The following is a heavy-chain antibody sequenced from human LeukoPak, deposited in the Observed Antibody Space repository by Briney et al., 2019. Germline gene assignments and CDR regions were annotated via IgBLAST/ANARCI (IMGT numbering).Heavy chain of an antibody. CDR2: ISTSSSSTI. CDR3: ARDLSSRFPFDY. D-gene: IGHD3-16*02. V-gene: IGHV3-48*04. Sequence: GGSLRLSCAASGFTFSSYSMNWVRQAPGKGLEWVSYISTSSSSTINYADSVKGRFTISRDNAKNSLYLQMNSLRAEDTAVYYCARDLSSRFPFDYWGQGTLVTVSS. J-gene: IGHJ4*02. CDR1: GFTFSSYS.